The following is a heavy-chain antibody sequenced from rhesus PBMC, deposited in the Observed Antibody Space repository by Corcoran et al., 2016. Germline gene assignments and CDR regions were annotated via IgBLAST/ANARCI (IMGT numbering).Heavy chain of an antibody. Sequence: QVQLVQSGAEVKKPGSSVKVSCKASGYTFTDYYMHWVRQAPRQGLEWMGWINPYNGNTKCAQQFQSRVPMTRDTSTSTAYMELSSLRSEDTAVYYCARLRYCSSTYCSEFDLWGPGTPITISS. CDR2: INPYNGNT. J-gene: IGHJ2*01. CDR1: GYTFTDYY. D-gene: IGHD2-15*01. CDR3: ARLRYCSSTYCSEFDL. V-gene: IGHV1S2*01.